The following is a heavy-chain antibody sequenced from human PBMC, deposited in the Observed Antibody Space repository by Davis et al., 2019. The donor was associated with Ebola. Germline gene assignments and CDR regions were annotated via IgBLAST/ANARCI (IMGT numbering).Heavy chain of an antibody. V-gene: IGHV4-59*02. CDR3: ARATVTFGGKLIDS. CDR1: GGSVSSYY. Sequence: SETLSLTCSVSGGSVSSYYWSWIRQPPGKGLEWIGYIYYSGSTNYNPSLKSRVTISVDTSKNQFSLKLTSVTAADTALYYCARATVTFGGKLIDSWGQGTLVAVSS. CDR2: IYYSGST. D-gene: IGHD3-16*01. J-gene: IGHJ4*02.